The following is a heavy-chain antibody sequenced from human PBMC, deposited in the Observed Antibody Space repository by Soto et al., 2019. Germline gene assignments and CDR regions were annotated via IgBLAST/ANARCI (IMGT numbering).Heavy chain of an antibody. D-gene: IGHD1-26*01. CDR1: GFTFGDYA. J-gene: IGHJ4*02. CDR3: TTCGGWDLLPIDY. Sequence: GGSLRLSCTASGFTFGDYAMSWFRQAPGKGLEGVGFIRSKAYGGTTEYAASVKGRFTISRDDSKSIAYLQMNSLKTEDTAVYSCTTCGGWDLLPIDYWGQGTLVTVYS. V-gene: IGHV3-49*03. CDR2: IRSKAYGGTT.